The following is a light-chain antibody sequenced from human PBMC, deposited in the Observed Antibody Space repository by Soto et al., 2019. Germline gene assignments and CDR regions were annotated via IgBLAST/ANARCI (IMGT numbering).Light chain of an antibody. Sequence: DIQMTQSPSSLSASVGDRVTITCRASQGISNYFAWSQQKPGKAPKSLIYDASSLRSGVPSKFSGSGFGTEFTLTISSLQPEDFATYYCQQYSTYPITFGQGTRLEIK. CDR3: QQYSTYPIT. CDR2: DAS. V-gene: IGKV1-16*02. J-gene: IGKJ5*01. CDR1: QGISNY.